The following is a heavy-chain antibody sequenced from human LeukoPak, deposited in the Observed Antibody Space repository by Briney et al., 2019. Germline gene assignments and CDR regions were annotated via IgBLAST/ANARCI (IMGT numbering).Heavy chain of an antibody. Sequence: GGSLRLSCAASGFTFSSYAMSWVRQAPGKGLEYVSAISTNGGSTYYANSVKGRFTISRDNSKNTLYLQMGSLRTEDMAVYYCARTPEYCSGGSCYSEGFFDYWGQGTLVTVSS. V-gene: IGHV3-64*01. CDR1: GFTFSSYA. CDR2: ISTNGGST. D-gene: IGHD2-15*01. J-gene: IGHJ4*02. CDR3: ARTPEYCSGGSCYSEGFFDY.